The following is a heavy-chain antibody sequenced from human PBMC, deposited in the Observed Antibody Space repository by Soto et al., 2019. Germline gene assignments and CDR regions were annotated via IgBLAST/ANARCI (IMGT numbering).Heavy chain of an antibody. CDR3: ARDLAAVPRAFDY. V-gene: IGHV4-59*01. Sequence: SETMSLTWSVSGGSISSYFYSWVRKPPGKGLEWIGSVYYTGTTDYNPSLKSRVTISVDTSKTQFSLNLRSVTAADTAVYYCARDLAAVPRAFDYWGRGTLVTVSS. J-gene: IGHJ4*02. CDR2: VYYTGTT. D-gene: IGHD6-13*01. CDR1: GGSISSYF.